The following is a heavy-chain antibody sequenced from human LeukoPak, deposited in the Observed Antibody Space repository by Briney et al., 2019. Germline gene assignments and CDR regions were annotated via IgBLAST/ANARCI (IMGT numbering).Heavy chain of an antibody. V-gene: IGHV3-7*01. J-gene: IGHJ4*02. Sequence: GGSLRLSCAASGFTFSLYRMNWVRQAPGKGLEWVANIKEDGSDKNYVVSMKGRFTISRDNAKNSLYLQMNSLRAEDTAVYYCARDAGYGYDRFDYWGQGTQVTVSS. CDR3: ARDAGYGYDRFDY. CDR1: GFTFSLYR. CDR2: IKEDGSDK. D-gene: IGHD5-18*01.